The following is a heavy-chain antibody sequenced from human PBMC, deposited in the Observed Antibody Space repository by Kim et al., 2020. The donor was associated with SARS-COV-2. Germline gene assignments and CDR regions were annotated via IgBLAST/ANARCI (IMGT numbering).Heavy chain of an antibody. CDR3: ARGRDGYNTRVDY. D-gene: IGHD5-12*01. CDR1: GYSFTSYW. Sequence: GESLKISCKGSGYSFTSYWIGWVRQMPGKGLEWMGIIQPVDSDTKYSPSFQGQITISADKSISTAYLQWSRLKASDTAMYYCARGRDGYNTRVDYWGQGTLVTVSS. V-gene: IGHV5-51*01. J-gene: IGHJ4*02. CDR2: IQPVDSDT.